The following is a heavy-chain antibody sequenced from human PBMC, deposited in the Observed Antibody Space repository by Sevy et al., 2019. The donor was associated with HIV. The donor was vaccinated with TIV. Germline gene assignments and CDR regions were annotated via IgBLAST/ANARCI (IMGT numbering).Heavy chain of an antibody. CDR3: AKDAFYGNYVNYYYYYMDV. D-gene: IGHD4-17*01. CDR1: GFTFSSYA. J-gene: IGHJ6*03. Sequence: GGSLRLSCAASGFTFSSYAMSWVRQAPGKGLEWVSAISGSGGSTYYADSVKGLLTISRDNSKNTLYLQMNSLRAEDTAVYYCAKDAFYGNYVNYYYYYMDVWGKGTTVTVSS. V-gene: IGHV3-23*01. CDR2: ISGSGGST.